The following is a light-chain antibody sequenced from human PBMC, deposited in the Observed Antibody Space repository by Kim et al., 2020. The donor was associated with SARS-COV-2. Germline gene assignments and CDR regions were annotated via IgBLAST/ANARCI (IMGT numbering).Light chain of an antibody. V-gene: IGKV3D-20*02. CDR1: QRTATY. CDR2: DVS. CDR3: QQYNISPWT. Sequence: LAPGESATRSCKASQRTATYLAWYQHRPGQAPRLLIHDVSTRASGVPDRFSGSGSGTDFTLTISRLEPEDVAVYYCQQYNISPWTFGPGTKVDIK. J-gene: IGKJ1*01.